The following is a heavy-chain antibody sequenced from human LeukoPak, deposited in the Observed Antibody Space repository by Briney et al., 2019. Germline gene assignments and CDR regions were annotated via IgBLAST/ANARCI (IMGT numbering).Heavy chain of an antibody. CDR3: ARGSRTSVDY. V-gene: IGHV4-31*03. J-gene: IGHJ4*02. CDR1: GGSISSGGYY. Sequence: SQTLSLTCTVSGGSISSGGYYWSWIRQHPGKGLEWIGYIYYSGSTNYNPSLKSRVTISVDTSKNEFSLDLSSVIAADTAVYYCARGSRTSVDYWGQGTLVTASS. CDR2: IYYSGST. D-gene: IGHD2-2*01.